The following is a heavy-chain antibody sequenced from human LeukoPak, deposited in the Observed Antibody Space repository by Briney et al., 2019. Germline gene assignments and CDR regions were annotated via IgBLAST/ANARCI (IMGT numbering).Heavy chain of an antibody. CDR2: IKQDGSEK. J-gene: IGHJ4*02. Sequence: GGSLRLSCAASGFTFSSYWMSWVRQAPGKGLEWVANIKQDGSEKYYVDSVKGRFTISRDNAKNSLYLQMNSLRAEDTAVYYCARGTWTNLVYFDYWGQGTLVTVSS. CDR3: ARGTWTNLVYFDY. CDR1: GFTFSSYW. V-gene: IGHV3-7*01. D-gene: IGHD1-1*01.